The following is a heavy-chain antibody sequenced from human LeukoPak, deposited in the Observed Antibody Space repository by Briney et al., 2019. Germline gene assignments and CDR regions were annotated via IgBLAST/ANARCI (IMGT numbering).Heavy chain of an antibody. V-gene: IGHV1-69*05. CDR2: IIPIFGTA. Sequence: SVKVSCKASGGTFSSYAISWVRQAPGQGLEWMGGIIPIFGTANYAQKFQGRVTITTDESTSTAYMELSSLRSEDTAVYYCARSYSSSWWDYYYYMDVWGKGTRSPSP. CDR1: GGTFSSYA. CDR3: ARSYSSSWWDYYYYMDV. D-gene: IGHD6-13*01. J-gene: IGHJ6*03.